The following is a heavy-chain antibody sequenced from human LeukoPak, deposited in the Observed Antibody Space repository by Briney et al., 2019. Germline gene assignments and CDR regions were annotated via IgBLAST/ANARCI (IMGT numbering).Heavy chain of an antibody. Sequence: GGSLRLSCAASGFTFSSYSMNWVRQAPGKGLEWVAVISYDGSNKYYADSVKGRFTISRDNSKNTLYLQMNSLRAEDTAVYYCAKDRGYHYDSSGYYRMDAFDIWGQGTMVTVSS. CDR3: AKDRGYHYDSSGYYRMDAFDI. CDR2: ISYDGSNK. D-gene: IGHD3-22*01. CDR1: GFTFSSYS. V-gene: IGHV3-30*18. J-gene: IGHJ3*02.